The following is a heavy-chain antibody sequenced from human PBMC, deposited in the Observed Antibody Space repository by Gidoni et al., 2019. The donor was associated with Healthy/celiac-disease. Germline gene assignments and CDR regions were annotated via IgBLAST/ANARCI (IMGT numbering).Heavy chain of an antibody. CDR1: GFTVSSNY. CDR2: IYSGGST. CDR3: ARDNGRYYYDSSGPPL. V-gene: IGHV3-66*02. Sequence: EVQLVESGGGWVQPGGSLRLSCAASGFTVSSNYMSWVRQAPGKGLEWVSVIYSGGSTYYADSVKGRFTISRDNSKNTLYLQMNSLRAEDTAVYYCARDNGRYYYDSSGPPLWGQGTLVTVSS. D-gene: IGHD3-22*01. J-gene: IGHJ4*02.